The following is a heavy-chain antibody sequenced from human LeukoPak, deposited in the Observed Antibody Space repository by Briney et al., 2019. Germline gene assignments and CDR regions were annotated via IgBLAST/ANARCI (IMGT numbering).Heavy chain of an antibody. CDR3: ASRWSDSSRNYFDY. CDR1: GYTFTSYG. J-gene: IGHJ4*02. CDR2: IIPIFGTA. V-gene: IGHV1-69*05. D-gene: IGHD3-22*01. Sequence: GASVKVSCKASGYTFTSYGISWVRQAPGQGLEWMGGIIPIFGTANYAQKFQGRVTITTDESTSTAYMELSSLRSEDTAVYYCASRWSDSSRNYFDYWGQGTLVTVSS.